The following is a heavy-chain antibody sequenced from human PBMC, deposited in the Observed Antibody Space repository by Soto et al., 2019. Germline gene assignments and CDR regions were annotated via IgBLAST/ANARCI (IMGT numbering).Heavy chain of an antibody. CDR3: ARDGGSSWTDPDAFDI. CDR1: GFTFSSYW. Sequence: EVQLVESGGGLVQPGGSLRLSCAASGFTFSSYWMHWVRQAPGKGLVWVSRINSDGSSTSYADSVKGRFTISRDNAKNTLDLQMNSLRAEDTAVYYCARDGGSSWTDPDAFDIWGQGTMVTVSS. D-gene: IGHD6-13*01. J-gene: IGHJ3*02. V-gene: IGHV3-74*01. CDR2: INSDGSST.